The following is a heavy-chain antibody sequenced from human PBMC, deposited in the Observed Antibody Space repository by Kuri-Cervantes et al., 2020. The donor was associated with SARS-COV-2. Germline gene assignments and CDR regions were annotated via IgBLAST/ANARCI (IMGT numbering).Heavy chain of an antibody. CDR3: ARDHRTNGVCYGGYYYYYGMDV. CDR1: GCTFTSYY. Sequence: ASVKVSCKASGCTFTSYYMHWVRQAPGQGLEWMGWISAYNGNTNYAQKLQGRVTMTTDTSTSTAYMELRSLRSDDTAVYYCARDHRTNGVCYGGYYYYYGMDVWGQGTTVTVSS. J-gene: IGHJ6*02. D-gene: IGHD2-8*01. CDR2: ISAYNGNT. V-gene: IGHV1-18*04.